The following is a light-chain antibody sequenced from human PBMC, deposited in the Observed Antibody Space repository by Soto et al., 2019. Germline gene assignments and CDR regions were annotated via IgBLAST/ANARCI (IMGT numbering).Light chain of an antibody. Sequence: DVVMTQSPLSLPVTLGQPASISCRSSQSLVHSDGKTYLNWFQQRPGQSPRRLIYKVSNRDSGVPDRFSGSGSGTDFTLKISRVEAEDVGVYYCMQSLQTPLTFGQGTKVDIK. J-gene: IGKJ1*01. V-gene: IGKV2-30*02. CDR2: KVS. CDR1: QSLVHSDGKTY. CDR3: MQSLQTPLT.